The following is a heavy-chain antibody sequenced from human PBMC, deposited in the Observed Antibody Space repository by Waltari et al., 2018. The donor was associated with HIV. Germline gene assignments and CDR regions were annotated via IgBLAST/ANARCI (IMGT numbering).Heavy chain of an antibody. V-gene: IGHV1-2*02. J-gene: IGHJ5*02. CDR2: VNPKNGVA. CDR1: GYSFNDYY. CDR3: VRGGTHP. D-gene: IGHD1-1*01. Sequence: QEQLVQSGAEVKKPGAPVKVSCKASGYSFNDYYIHWIRQAPGQGLESVGWVNPKNGVAHYAQKFEGRVTISSDTSSRTVYMDFRRLTSDDTAVFYCVRGGTHPWGQGTLITVSS.